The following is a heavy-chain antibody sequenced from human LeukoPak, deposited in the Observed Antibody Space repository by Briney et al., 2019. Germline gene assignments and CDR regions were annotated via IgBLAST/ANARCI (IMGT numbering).Heavy chain of an antibody. CDR2: MNPNSGNT. CDR1: GYTFTSYD. V-gene: IGHV1-8*01. CDR3: ARIGGYSYSSKRHFDY. D-gene: IGHD5-12*01. J-gene: IGHJ4*02. Sequence: ASVKVSCKASGYTFTSYDINWVRQATGQGLEWMGWMNPNSGNTGYAQKFQGRVTMTRNTSISTAYMELSGLRAEDTALYYCARIGGYSYSSKRHFDYWGQGTLVTVSS.